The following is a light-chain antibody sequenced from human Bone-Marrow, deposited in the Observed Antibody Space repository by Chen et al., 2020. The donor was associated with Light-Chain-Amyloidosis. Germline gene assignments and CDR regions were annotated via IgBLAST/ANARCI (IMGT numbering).Light chain of an antibody. CDR1: GLPKQY. Sequence: SYELTQPPSVSVSPGQTARIPCPGDGLPKQYAYWYQQKPGQAPVLVIYNDSERPSGIPERFSGSSSGTTITLTISGVQAEDEADYYCQSADTTDTLYVLFGGGTKLTV. CDR2: NDS. J-gene: IGLJ2*01. CDR3: QSADTTDTLYVL. V-gene: IGLV3-25*03.